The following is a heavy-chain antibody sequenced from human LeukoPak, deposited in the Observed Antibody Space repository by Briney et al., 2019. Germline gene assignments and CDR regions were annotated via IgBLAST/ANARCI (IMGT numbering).Heavy chain of an antibody. V-gene: IGHV4-59*01. CDR3: ARLRWQLIGPYFDY. CDR2: IYSSGNT. Sequence: SETLSLTCSFSGDSISTYYWSWIRQSPGKGLEWIGHIYSSGNTDYNSSLKSRVTISVDTSRSQFSLRLSSVTATDTAVYYCARLRWQLIGPYFDYWGQGILVTVSS. J-gene: IGHJ4*02. CDR1: GDSISTYY. D-gene: IGHD1-26*01.